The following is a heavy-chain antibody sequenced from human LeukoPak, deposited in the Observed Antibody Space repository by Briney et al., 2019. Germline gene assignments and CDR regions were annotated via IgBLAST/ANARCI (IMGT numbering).Heavy chain of an antibody. J-gene: IGHJ4*02. CDR1: GYTFTDYY. V-gene: IGHV1-2*02. D-gene: IGHD3-10*01. CDR3: ARDGGLDY. Sequence: ASVKVSCKASGYTFTDYYMHWLRQAPGQGPEWMGWINPNSGGTNFAQKFQGRVTMTRDMSISTAYMELSRPTSDDTAVYYCARDGGLDYWGQGSQVTVSS. CDR2: INPNSGGT.